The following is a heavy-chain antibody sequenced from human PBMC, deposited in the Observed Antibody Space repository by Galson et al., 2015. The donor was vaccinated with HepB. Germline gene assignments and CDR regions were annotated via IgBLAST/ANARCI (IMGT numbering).Heavy chain of an antibody. D-gene: IGHD2-21*02. J-gene: IGHJ4*02. V-gene: IGHV3-74*01. CDR3: AKLCGGDCYYSTEY. Sequence: SLRLSCAASEFTFSRYWMHWVRQAPGKGLVWVSGIGSDGSNISYADSVKGRFTISRDNAKNTLYLQMNSLRAEDTAVYHCAKLCGGDCYYSTEYWGQGILVTVSS. CDR2: IGSDGSNI. CDR1: EFTFSRYW.